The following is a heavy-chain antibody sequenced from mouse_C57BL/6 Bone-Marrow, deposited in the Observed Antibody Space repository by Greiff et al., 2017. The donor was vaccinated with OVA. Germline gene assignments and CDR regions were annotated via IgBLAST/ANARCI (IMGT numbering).Heavy chain of an antibody. CDR2: IDPANGNT. V-gene: IGHV14-3*01. J-gene: IGHJ3*01. CDR1: GFNIKNTY. CDR3: ARNLLLRVDWFAY. Sequence: VQLQQSVAELVRPGASVKLSCTASGFNIKNTYMHWVKQRPEQGLEWIGRIDPANGNTKYAPKFPGKATITADTSSNTAYLQLSSLTSEDTAIYYCARNLLLRVDWFAYWGQGTLVTVSA. D-gene: IGHD1-1*01.